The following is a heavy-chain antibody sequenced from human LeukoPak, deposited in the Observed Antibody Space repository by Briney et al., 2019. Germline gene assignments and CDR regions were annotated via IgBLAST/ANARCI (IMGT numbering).Heavy chain of an antibody. J-gene: IGHJ4*02. CDR3: ARHVVAVGFDY. D-gene: IGHD3-22*01. CDR2: ITSSGSYI. Sequence: GGSLRLSCAASGFTFSNYGLSWVRQAPGKGLEWVSSITSSGSYIYYADSVMGRFTISRDNTNNSLYLQMNSLRAEDTAVYYCARHVVAVGFDYWGQGTLVTVSS. CDR1: GFTFSNYG. V-gene: IGHV3-21*01.